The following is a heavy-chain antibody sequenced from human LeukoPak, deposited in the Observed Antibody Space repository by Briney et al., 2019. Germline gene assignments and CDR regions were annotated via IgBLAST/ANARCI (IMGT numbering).Heavy chain of an antibody. D-gene: IGHD5-12*01. CDR2: IHRSGST. CDR1: GYSSSIDYY. Sequence: KPSETLSLTCTVSGYSSSIDYYWGRIRQSPGKGLEWIGSIHRSGSTYHNPSLKSRVTISGDTSKSQFSLRLTSVTAADTAVYYCAGTSSGYYSTDYWGQGTLVTVSS. CDR3: AGTSSGYYSTDY. V-gene: IGHV4-38-2*02. J-gene: IGHJ4*02.